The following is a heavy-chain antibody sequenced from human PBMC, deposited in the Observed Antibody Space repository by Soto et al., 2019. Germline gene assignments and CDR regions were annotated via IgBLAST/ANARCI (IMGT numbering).Heavy chain of an antibody. CDR3: ARGRGRGMLYRGPFDY. J-gene: IGHJ4*02. Sequence: SETLSLTCAVYGGSFSGYYWSWIRQPPGKGLEWIGEINHSGSTNYNPSLKSRVTISVDTSKNQFSLKLSSVTAADTAVYYCARGRGRGMLYRGPFDYWGQGTLVTVSS. V-gene: IGHV4-34*01. D-gene: IGHD2-8*01. CDR2: INHSGST. CDR1: GGSFSGYY.